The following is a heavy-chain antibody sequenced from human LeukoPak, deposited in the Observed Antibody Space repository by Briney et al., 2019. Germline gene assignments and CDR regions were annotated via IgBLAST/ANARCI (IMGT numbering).Heavy chain of an antibody. J-gene: IGHJ4*02. CDR2: IYTSEST. D-gene: IGHD3-10*01. V-gene: IGHV4-4*07. CDR3: ARGLWFGDENPPYFDY. Sequence: SETLSLICSVSGDSISMHYWSWIRQPAGKGLEWIGRIYTSESTNYNPSLKSRVTISVDTSRNQFSLKLSSVTAADTAVYYCARGLWFGDENPPYFDYWGQGILVTVSS. CDR1: GDSISMHY.